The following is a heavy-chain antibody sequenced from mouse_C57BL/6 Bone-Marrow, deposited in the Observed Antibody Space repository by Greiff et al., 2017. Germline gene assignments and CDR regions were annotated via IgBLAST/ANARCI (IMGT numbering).Heavy chain of an antibody. J-gene: IGHJ4*01. Sequence: EVQVVESGGGLVQPGGSMKLSCVASGFTFSNYWMNWVRQSPEKGLEWVAQIRLKSDNYATHYAESVKGRFTISRDDSKSSGYLQMNNLRAEDTGIYYGTGAMDYWGQGTSVTVSS. CDR1: GFTFSNYW. CDR2: IRLKSDNYAT. CDR3: TGAMDY. V-gene: IGHV6-3*01.